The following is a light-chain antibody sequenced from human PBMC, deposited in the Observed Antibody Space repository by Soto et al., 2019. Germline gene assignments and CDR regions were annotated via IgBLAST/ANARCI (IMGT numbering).Light chain of an antibody. CDR1: HSISTW. CDR3: QQYQGYSGT. J-gene: IGKJ1*01. Sequence: DIQMTQSPSTLSASVGDRVTITCRASHSISTWLAWYQQKSGRAPRLLISDASSLQTGVPSRFSGSGSGTEFTLTISSLQPDDFATYYCQQYQGYSGTFGQGTKVVIK. V-gene: IGKV1-5*01. CDR2: DAS.